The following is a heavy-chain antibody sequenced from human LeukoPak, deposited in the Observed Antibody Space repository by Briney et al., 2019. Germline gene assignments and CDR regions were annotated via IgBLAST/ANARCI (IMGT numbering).Heavy chain of an antibody. CDR1: GFTFSSYW. V-gene: IGHV3-74*01. Sequence: GGSLRLSCAASGFTFSSYWIHWVRQPPGKGRVWVSRINFDGSTTNYADSVKGRFTISRDNAKNTLYLQMNSLRAEDTAVYYCGRGAGGSYYLDYWGQGALVTVSS. CDR3: GRGAGGSYYLDY. D-gene: IGHD1-26*01. J-gene: IGHJ4*02. CDR2: INFDGSTT.